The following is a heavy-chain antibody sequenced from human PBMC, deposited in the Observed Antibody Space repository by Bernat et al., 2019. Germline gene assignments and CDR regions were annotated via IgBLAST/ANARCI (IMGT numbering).Heavy chain of an antibody. Sequence: QVQLVQSGAEVKKPGASVKVSCKASGYTFTSYGISWVRQAPGQGLEWMGWISAYNGNTNYAQKLQGRVAMTTDTSTRTAYMELRSLRSDDTAVYYCAGGVGNWPVASDRVLGYWGQGTLVTVSS. V-gene: IGHV1-18*01. J-gene: IGHJ4*02. CDR3: AGGVGNWPVASDRVLGY. D-gene: IGHD7-27*01. CDR1: GYTFTSYG. CDR2: ISAYNGNT.